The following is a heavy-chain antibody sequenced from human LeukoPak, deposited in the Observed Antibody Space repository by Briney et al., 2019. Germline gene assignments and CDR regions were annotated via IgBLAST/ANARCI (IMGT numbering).Heavy chain of an antibody. Sequence: SETLSLTCTVSGGSVSSGSYYWSWIRQPPGKGLEWIGYIYYSGSTNYNPSLKSRVTISVDTSKNQFSLKLSSVTAADTAVCYYAKVWSGYPIDWGQGTLVTVSS. CDR2: IYYSGST. CDR1: GGSVSSGSYY. CDR3: AKVWSGYPID. V-gene: IGHV4-61*01. J-gene: IGHJ4*02. D-gene: IGHD3-3*01.